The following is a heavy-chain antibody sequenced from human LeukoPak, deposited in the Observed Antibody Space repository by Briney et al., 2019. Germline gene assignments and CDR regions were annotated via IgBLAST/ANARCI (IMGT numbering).Heavy chain of an antibody. CDR1: GYTFTDYY. CDR3: ARGSDPKPFDY. Sequence: SASVKVSCKASGYTFTDYYMYWVRQAPGQGLDWMGWSNPNSGGTNYAQKFQGRVTMTRDTSISTAYMELRRLRSDDTAVYYCARGSDPKPFDYWGQGTLVTVSS. J-gene: IGHJ4*02. V-gene: IGHV1-2*02. CDR2: SNPNSGGT. D-gene: IGHD3-10*01.